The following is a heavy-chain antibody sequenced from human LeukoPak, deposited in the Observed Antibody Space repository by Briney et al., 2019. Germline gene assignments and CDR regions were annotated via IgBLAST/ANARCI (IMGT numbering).Heavy chain of an antibody. CDR3: ARCSITIFGLFDY. J-gene: IGHJ4*02. Sequence: GASVKVSCKASGGTFSSYAISWVRQAPGQGLEWMGRIIPILDIANYAQKFQGRVTITADKSTSTAYMELNSLRSEDTAVHYCARCSITIFGLFDYWGQGTLVTVSS. CDR2: IIPILDIA. CDR1: GGTFSSYA. V-gene: IGHV1-69*04. D-gene: IGHD3-10*02.